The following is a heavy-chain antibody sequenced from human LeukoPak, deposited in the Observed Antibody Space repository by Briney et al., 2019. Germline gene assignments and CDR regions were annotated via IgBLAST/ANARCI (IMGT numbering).Heavy chain of an antibody. CDR2: IKQDGSEK. D-gene: IGHD4-17*01. CDR1: GFTFSSYW. CDR3: VYSGDYEKGY. J-gene: IGHJ4*02. Sequence: GGALRLSCGASGFTFSSYWMSWGRQAPGKGPEWVANIKQDGSEKYHVDSVKGRFTISRDNAKNTLYLQMNSLRAEDTAVYYCVYSGDYEKGYWGQGTLVTVSS. V-gene: IGHV3-7*01.